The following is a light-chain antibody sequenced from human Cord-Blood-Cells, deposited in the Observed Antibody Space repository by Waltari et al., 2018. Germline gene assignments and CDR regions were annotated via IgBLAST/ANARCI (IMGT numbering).Light chain of an antibody. V-gene: IGKV3-15*01. J-gene: IGKJ1*01. Sequence: DIVMPQSPATLSVSPGARATLYCRASQSVSSNLAWYQQKPGQAPRLLIYGASTRATGIPARFSGSGSGTEFTLTISSLQSEDFAVYYCQQYNNWPPWTFGQGTKVEIK. CDR1: QSVSSN. CDR3: QQYNNWPPWT. CDR2: GAS.